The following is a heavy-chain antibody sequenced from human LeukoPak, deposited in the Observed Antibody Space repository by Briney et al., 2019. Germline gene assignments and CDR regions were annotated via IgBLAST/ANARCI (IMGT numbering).Heavy chain of an antibody. CDR1: GFTFSSSW. CDR2: IKPDGSEK. CDR3: ARDTVGVTDY. Sequence: GGSLRLSCAASGFTFSSSWMSWVRQAPGKGLEWVANIKPDGSEKYYVDSVKGRFTISRDNAKNSLYLQMNSLRAEDTALYYCARDTVGVTDYWGQGTLVTVSS. D-gene: IGHD1-26*01. J-gene: IGHJ4*02. V-gene: IGHV3-7*01.